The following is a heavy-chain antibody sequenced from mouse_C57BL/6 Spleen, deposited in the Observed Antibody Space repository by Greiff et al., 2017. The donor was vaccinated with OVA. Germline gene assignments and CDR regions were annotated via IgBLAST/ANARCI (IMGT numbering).Heavy chain of an antibody. D-gene: IGHD1-1*01. CDR1: GYTFTSYW. CDR3: TRSLITAVVATDY. Sequence: VQLQQSGTVLARPGASVKMSCKTSGYTFTSYWMHWVKQRPGQGLEWIGAIYPGNSYTSYNKKFKGKAKLTAVTSASTAYMELSSLTNEDSAVYYCTRSLITAVVATDYWGQGTTLTVSS. V-gene: IGHV1-5*01. J-gene: IGHJ2*01. CDR2: IYPGNSYT.